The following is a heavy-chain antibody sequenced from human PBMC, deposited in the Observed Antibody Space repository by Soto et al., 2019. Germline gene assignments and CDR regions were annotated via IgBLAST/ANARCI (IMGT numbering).Heavy chain of an antibody. Sequence: SETLSLTCTVSGGSISSYYWSWIRQPPGKGLEWIGYIYYSGSTNYNPSLKSRVTISVDTSKNQFSLKLSSVTAADTAVYYCARRGAYYYGSGSSYYYYYYMGVWGKGTTVTVSS. CDR2: IYYSGST. V-gene: IGHV4-59*08. CDR1: GGSISSYY. CDR3: ARRGAYYYGSGSSYYYYYYMGV. J-gene: IGHJ6*03. D-gene: IGHD3-10*01.